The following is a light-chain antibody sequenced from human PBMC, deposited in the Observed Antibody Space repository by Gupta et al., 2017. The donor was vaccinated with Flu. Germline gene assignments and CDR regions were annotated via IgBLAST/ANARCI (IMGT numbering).Light chain of an antibody. CDR1: SSDVGGYKY. V-gene: IGLV2-14*01. Sequence: QSALTQPAPVSGSPGQSITISCTGSSSDVGGYKYVSWYQQHPGKAPKVMIYEVSNRPSGVSNRFSGSKSGNTASLTISGVQAEDEADYYCGSYTSSSTLVFGGGTKLTVL. CDR3: GSYTSSSTLV. CDR2: EVS. J-gene: IGLJ3*02.